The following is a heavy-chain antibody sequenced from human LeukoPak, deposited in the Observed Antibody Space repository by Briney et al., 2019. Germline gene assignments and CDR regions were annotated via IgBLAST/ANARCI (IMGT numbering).Heavy chain of an antibody. D-gene: IGHD6-19*01. V-gene: IGHV2-70*04. Sequence: SGPALSNPTQPLTLTVTFSGFALSTSGTRVSWFRQSPGKALEWLAHIDWDDNKSYRTSVKTRLTISKDTSKNQVVLTMTNMARVDTATYYCARIMRYSSGWYFSHWGEGTLVTVSS. CDR1: GFALSTSGTR. CDR2: IDWDDNK. CDR3: ARIMRYSSGWYFSH. J-gene: IGHJ4*02.